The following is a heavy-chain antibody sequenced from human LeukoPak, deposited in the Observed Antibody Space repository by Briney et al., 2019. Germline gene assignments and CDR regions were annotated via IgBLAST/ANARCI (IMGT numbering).Heavy chain of an antibody. D-gene: IGHD2-2*01. CDR3: AKHCSSAACYRFEY. V-gene: IGHV3-23*01. CDR2: TTGTGSDT. Sequence: GGSLRLSCAASGFTFSSYAMSWVRQAPGKGLEWVSLTTGTGSDTNYADSVKGRFTISRDSSNNTLYLQMNSLRAEDTAIYYCAKHCSSAACYRFEYWGQGTLVTVSS. J-gene: IGHJ4*02. CDR1: GFTFSSYA.